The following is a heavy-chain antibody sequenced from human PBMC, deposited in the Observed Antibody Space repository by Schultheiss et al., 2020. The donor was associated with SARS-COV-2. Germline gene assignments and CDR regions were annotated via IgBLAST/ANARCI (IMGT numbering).Heavy chain of an antibody. D-gene: IGHD1-14*01. J-gene: IGHJ4*02. V-gene: IGHV3-43*01. CDR2: ISWDGGST. CDR1: GFTFDDYT. Sequence: GGSLRLSCAASGFTFDDYTMHWVRQAPGKGLEWVSLISWDGGSTYYADSVKGRFTISRDNSKNSLYLQMNSLRDEDTAVYYCARDSVTTVDYWGQGTLVTVSS. CDR3: ARDSVTTVDY.